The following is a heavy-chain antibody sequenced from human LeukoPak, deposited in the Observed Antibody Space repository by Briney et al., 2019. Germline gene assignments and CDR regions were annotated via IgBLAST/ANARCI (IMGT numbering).Heavy chain of an antibody. D-gene: IGHD5-24*01. CDR1: GFTFGDYA. Sequence: GGSLRLSCTASGFTFGDYAMSWVRQATGKGLEWVGFIRSKAYGGTTEYAASVKGRFTISRDDSKSIAYLQMNSLKTEDTAVYYCTSRRDGYNYRYYWGQGTLVTVSS. CDR2: IRSKAYGGTT. J-gene: IGHJ4*02. CDR3: TSRRDGYNYRYY. V-gene: IGHV3-49*04.